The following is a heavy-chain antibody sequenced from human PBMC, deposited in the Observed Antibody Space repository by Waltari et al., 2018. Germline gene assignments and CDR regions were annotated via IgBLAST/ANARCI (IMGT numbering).Heavy chain of an antibody. V-gene: IGHV4-59*11. D-gene: IGHD2-15*01. Sequence: QVQLQESGPGLVKPSETLSLTCTVSGGSISSPYWSWIRQPHGKGLEWIGYIYYSGRANDNPTLNSRVTISVDTSKYQLSLKLRSVTAADTAVYYCARAVGYCSGGSCYSPYYYYCMDVWGQGTTVTVSS. CDR3: ARAVGYCSGGSCYSPYYYYCMDV. J-gene: IGHJ6*02. CDR2: IYYSGRA. CDR1: GGSISSPY.